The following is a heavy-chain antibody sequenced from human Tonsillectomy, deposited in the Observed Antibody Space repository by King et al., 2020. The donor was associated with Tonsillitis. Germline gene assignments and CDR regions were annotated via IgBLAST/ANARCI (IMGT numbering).Heavy chain of an antibody. CDR2: INSDTSLI. J-gene: IGHJ4*02. Sequence: VQLVESGGGLVHAGGSLRLSCAASGFSFSSYAMNWVRQAPGKGLEWVSHINSDTSLIDYADSVRGRFTISRDNAKNSLYLQMNSLRDEDTAVYYCVRDHNWAFDSWGQGTLVTVSS. D-gene: IGHD1-20*01. CDR3: VRDHNWAFDS. CDR1: GFSFSSYA. V-gene: IGHV3-48*02.